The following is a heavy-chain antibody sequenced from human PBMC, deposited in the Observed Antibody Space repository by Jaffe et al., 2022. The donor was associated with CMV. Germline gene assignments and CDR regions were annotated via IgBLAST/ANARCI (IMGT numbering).Heavy chain of an antibody. Sequence: EVHLVESGGGLVQPGGSLKLSCGGSGFVFKYAWMSWVRQAPGKGPEWVGRMKSHGDGGAIDYAAPVKDRFIISRDDSKNTLFLHMNSLKIEDTAVYYCTTDAETTYSWGQGTLVTVSP. CDR1: GFVFKYAW. J-gene: IGHJ4*02. D-gene: IGHD1-7*01. V-gene: IGHV3-15*05. CDR2: MKSHGDGGAI. CDR3: TTDAETTYS.